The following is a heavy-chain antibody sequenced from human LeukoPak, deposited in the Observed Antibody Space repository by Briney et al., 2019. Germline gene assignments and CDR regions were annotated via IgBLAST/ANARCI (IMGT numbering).Heavy chain of an antibody. CDR1: GFTFDDYA. J-gene: IGHJ4*02. Sequence: PGGSLRLSCAASGFTFDDYAMHWVRQAPGKGLEWVSGISWNSGSIGYADSVKGRLTISRDNAKNSLYLQMNSLRAEDTALYYCARGKVPAASFDYWGQGTLVTVSS. D-gene: IGHD2-2*01. CDR3: ARGKVPAASFDY. V-gene: IGHV3-9*01. CDR2: ISWNSGSI.